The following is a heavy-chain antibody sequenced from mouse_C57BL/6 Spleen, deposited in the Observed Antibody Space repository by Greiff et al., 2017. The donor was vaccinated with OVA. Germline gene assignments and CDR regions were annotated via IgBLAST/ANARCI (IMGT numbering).Heavy chain of an antibody. V-gene: IGHV1-84*01. Sequence: VQLVESGPELVKPGASVKISCKASGYTFTDYYIHWVKQRPGQGLEWIGWIYPGSGTTKYNEKFKGKATLTVDTSSSTAYMQLSSLTSEDSAVYFCVIWSNYPDWYFDDWGTGTTVTVSS. CDR3: VIWSNYPDWYFDD. D-gene: IGHD2-5*01. CDR1: GYTFTDYY. CDR2: IYPGSGTT. J-gene: IGHJ1*03.